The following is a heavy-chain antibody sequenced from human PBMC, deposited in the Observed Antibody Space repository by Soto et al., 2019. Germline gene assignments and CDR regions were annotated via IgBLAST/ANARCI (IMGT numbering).Heavy chain of an antibody. V-gene: IGHV3-49*03. CDR1: GFTFGDYA. J-gene: IGHJ1*01. Sequence: GGSLRLSCTASGFTFGDYAMSWFRQAPGKGLEWVGFIRSKAYGGTTEYAASVKSRFTISRDDSKSIAYLQMNSLKTEDTAVYYCTREFTAGTTSEYFQHWGQGTLVTVSS. CDR3: TREFTAGTTSEYFQH. D-gene: IGHD4-17*01. CDR2: IRSKAYGGTT.